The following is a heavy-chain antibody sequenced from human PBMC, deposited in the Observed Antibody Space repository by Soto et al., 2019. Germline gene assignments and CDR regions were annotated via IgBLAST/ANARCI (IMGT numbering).Heavy chain of an antibody. J-gene: IGHJ4*02. D-gene: IGHD2-2*01. CDR3: AKAGGPIVVVPAAMFDY. Sequence: GGSLRLSCAASRFTFSSYGMHWVRQAPGKGLEWVAVISYDGSNKYYADSVKGRFTISRDNSKNTLYLQMNSLRAEDTAVYYCAKAGGPIVVVPAAMFDYWGQGTLVTVSS. V-gene: IGHV3-30*18. CDR2: ISYDGSNK. CDR1: RFTFSSYG.